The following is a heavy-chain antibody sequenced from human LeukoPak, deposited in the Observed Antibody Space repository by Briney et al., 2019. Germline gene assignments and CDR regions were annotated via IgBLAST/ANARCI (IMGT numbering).Heavy chain of an antibody. CDR3: AKDNGYSSGWGY. CDR1: GFTFSSYA. J-gene: IGHJ4*02. Sequence: HPGGSLSLSCAASGFTFSSYAMSWVRQAPGKGLEWVSAISGSGGSTYYADSVKGRFTISRDNSKNTLYLQMNSLRAEDTAVYYCAKDNGYSSGWGYWGQGTLVTVSS. CDR2: ISGSGGST. V-gene: IGHV3-23*01. D-gene: IGHD6-19*01.